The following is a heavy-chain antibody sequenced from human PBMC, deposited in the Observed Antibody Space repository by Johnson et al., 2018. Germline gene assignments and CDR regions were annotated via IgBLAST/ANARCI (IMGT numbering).Heavy chain of an antibody. Sequence: QVQLVQSGGGVVQPGRSLRLSCTASGFTFRDFGIHWVRQAPGKGLEWVALISYDGSDEYYADSVKGRFTISRNNSKNTVNLQMNSLRAEDSAVYFCAKVRYSSGWYYAFPGWGQGTMVTISS. J-gene: IGHJ3*01. D-gene: IGHD6-19*01. CDR2: ISYDGSDE. CDR1: GFTFRDFG. V-gene: IGHV3-30*18. CDR3: AKVRYSSGWYYAFPG.